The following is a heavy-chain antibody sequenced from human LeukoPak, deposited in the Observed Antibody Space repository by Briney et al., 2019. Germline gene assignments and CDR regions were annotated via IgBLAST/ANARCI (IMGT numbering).Heavy chain of an antibody. CDR1: GFSFSDYW. D-gene: IGHD2-15*01. CDR2: IKPDGSEI. V-gene: IGHV3-7*02. Sequence: GGSLRLSCAASGFSFSDYWMDWAPQAPGKGLEWVANIKPDGSEIYYVDAVKGRFTISRDNARNSLYLQMNSLRAEDTAVYYCTRSLDYWGQGTLVTVSS. J-gene: IGHJ4*02. CDR3: TRSLDY.